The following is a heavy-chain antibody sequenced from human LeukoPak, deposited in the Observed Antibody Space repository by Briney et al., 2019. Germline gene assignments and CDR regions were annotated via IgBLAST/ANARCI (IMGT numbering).Heavy chain of an antibody. CDR2: ISHDGNYK. J-gene: IGHJ4*02. Sequence: GRSLRLSCTASGFTFSNYAMHWVRQAPGNGLEWVTLISHDGNYKDYAASVEGRFTISRDNSKNTLDLQMDSLRPDDTAVYYCARVYSGISPALSHWGQGTLVTVSS. CDR3: ARVYSGISPALSH. D-gene: IGHD1-26*01. V-gene: IGHV3-30-3*01. CDR1: GFTFSNYA.